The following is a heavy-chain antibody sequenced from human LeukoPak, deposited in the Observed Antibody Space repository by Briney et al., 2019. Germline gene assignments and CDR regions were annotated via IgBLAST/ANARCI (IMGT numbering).Heavy chain of an antibody. J-gene: IGHJ6*03. D-gene: IGHD6-6*01. CDR2: ISSSSSTV. CDR3: AKGGAARSYYYYMDV. Sequence: PGGSLRLSCAASGFTFSSYSMNWVRQAPGKGLEWVSYISSSSSTVYYADSVKGRFTISRDNAKNSLYLQMNSLRAEDTALYYCAKGGAARSYYYYMDVWGKGTTVTVSS. CDR1: GFTFSSYS. V-gene: IGHV3-48*04.